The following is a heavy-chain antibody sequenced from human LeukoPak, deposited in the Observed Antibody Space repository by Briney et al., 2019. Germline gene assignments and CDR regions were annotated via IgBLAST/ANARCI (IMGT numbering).Heavy chain of an antibody. CDR1: NYPITSDYY. CDR2: IFHSGIA. CDR3: ARVGAVPGIDP. D-gene: IGHD3-16*01. Sequence: SETLSLTCAVSNYPITSDYYWVWIRQPPGQGLEWIGQIFHSGIAHYNPSLKSRVTMSVDTSRSQFSVNLNSVTAADTAVYYSARVGAVPGIDPWGQGILVTVSS. J-gene: IGHJ5*02. V-gene: IGHV4-38-2*01.